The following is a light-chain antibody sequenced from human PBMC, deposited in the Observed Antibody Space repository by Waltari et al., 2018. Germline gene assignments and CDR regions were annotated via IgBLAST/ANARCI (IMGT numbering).Light chain of an antibody. CDR3: TSYTVSDFYV. CDR2: EVI. Sequence: HSALTQPPSVSGSPGQSVTISCTGTTNDISTYNRVPWYHQAPGTAPKLIIYEVINRPSGVPDRFSGSKSGGTASLTISGLQAEDEADYYCTSYTVSDFYVFGTGTKVTVL. J-gene: IGLJ1*01. V-gene: IGLV2-18*02. CDR1: TNDISTYNR.